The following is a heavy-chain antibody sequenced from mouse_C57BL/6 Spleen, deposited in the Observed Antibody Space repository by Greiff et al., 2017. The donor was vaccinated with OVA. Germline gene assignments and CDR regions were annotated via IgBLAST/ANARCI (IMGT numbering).Heavy chain of an antibody. D-gene: IGHD2-3*01. V-gene: IGHV5-9-1*02. CDR2: ISSGGDYI. CDR1: GFTFSSYA. CDR3: TRDDDGTTDYYAMDY. J-gene: IGHJ4*01. Sequence: EVNLVESGEGLVKPGGSLKLSCAASGFTFSSYAMSWVRQTPEKRLEWVAYISSGGDYIYYADTVKGRFTISRDNARNTLYLQMSSLKSEDTAMYYCTRDDDGTTDYYAMDYWGQGTSVTVSS.